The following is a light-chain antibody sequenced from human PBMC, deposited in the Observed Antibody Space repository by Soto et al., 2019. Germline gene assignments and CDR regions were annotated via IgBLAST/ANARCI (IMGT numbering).Light chain of an antibody. CDR3: AAWDDSSRV. V-gene: IGLV1-47*01. CDR1: SSNIGSNY. Sequence: QAVVTQPPSASGTPGQRVTISCSGSSSNIGSNYVYWYQQLPGTAPKLLIYRNNQRPSGVPDRFSGSKSGTSASLAISGLRSEDEADYYCAAWDDSSRVFGTGTKLTVL. CDR2: RNN. J-gene: IGLJ1*01.